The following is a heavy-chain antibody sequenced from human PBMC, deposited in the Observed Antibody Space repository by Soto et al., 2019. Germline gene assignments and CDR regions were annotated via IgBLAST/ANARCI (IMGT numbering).Heavy chain of an antibody. D-gene: IGHD5-12*01. CDR3: ARDRPPWT. CDR2: IYYSGST. Sequence: QVQLQEPGPGLVKPSETLSLTCTVSGGSISSYYWSWIRQPPGKGLEWIGYIYYSGSTNYNPSLKSRVTISVDTSKNQFSLKLSSVTAADTAVYYCARDRPPWTWGQGTLVTVSS. V-gene: IGHV4-59*01. J-gene: IGHJ4*02. CDR1: GGSISSYY.